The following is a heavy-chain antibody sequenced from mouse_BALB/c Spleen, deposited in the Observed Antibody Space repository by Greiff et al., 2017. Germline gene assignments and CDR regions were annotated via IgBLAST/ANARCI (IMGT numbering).Heavy chain of an antibody. J-gene: IGHJ3*01. Sequence: QVQLQQPGAELVKPGASVKLSCKASGYTFTSYWMHWVKQRPGQGLEWIGEINPSNDRTNYNKKFKSKATVTVDKSSSTAYMKHSSLTSEDAAVYYCARQDCYYVFAYWGQGTLVTVSA. CDR3: ARQDCYYVFAY. CDR2: INPSNDRT. D-gene: IGHD2-3*01. CDR1: GYTFTSYW. V-gene: IGHV1S81*02.